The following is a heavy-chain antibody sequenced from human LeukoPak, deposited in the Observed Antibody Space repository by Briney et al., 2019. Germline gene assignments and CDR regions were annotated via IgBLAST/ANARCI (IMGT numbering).Heavy chain of an antibody. CDR3: ARDLRGITMVRGVTPANWFDP. CDR2: IISSGITI. Sequence: GGSLRLSCAASGFTFSSYEMNWVRQAPGKGLEWVSYIISSGITIYYADSVKGRFTISRDNAKNSLYLQMNSLRAEDTAVYYCARDLRGITMVRGVTPANWFDPWGQGTLVTVSS. CDR1: GFTFSSYE. D-gene: IGHD3-10*01. V-gene: IGHV3-48*03. J-gene: IGHJ5*02.